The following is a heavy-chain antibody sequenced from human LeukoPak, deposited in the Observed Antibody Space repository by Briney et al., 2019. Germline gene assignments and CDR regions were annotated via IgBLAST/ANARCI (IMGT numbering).Heavy chain of an antibody. D-gene: IGHD2-15*01. Sequence: SETLSLTCNVSGGSISSGGNSWSWIRQPPGKGLEWIGHIYHSGNIYDNPSLKSRVTISLDRSKNQFSLKLRSVTAADTAVYYCARYHCSGGSCYGYNWFDPWGQGTLVTVSS. CDR1: GGSISSGGNS. J-gene: IGHJ5*02. CDR2: IYHSGNI. CDR3: ARYHCSGGSCYGYNWFDP. V-gene: IGHV4-30-2*01.